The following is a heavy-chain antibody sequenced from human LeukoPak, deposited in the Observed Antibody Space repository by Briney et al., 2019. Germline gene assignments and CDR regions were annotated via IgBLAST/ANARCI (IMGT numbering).Heavy chain of an antibody. J-gene: IGHJ6*03. CDR3: ARHGCSSTSCYAEHYYYYMDV. Sequence: PSETLSLTCTVSGGSISSSSYYWGWIRQPPGKGLEWIGSIYYSGSTYYNPSLKSRVTISVDTSKNQFSLKLSSVTAADTAAYYCARHGCSSTSCYAEHYYYYMDVWGKGTTVTVSS. V-gene: IGHV4-39*01. CDR1: GGSISSSSYY. CDR2: IYYSGST. D-gene: IGHD2-2*01.